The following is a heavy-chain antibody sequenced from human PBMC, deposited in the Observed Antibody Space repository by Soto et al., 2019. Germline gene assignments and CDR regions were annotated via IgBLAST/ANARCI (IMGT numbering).Heavy chain of an antibody. V-gene: IGHV1-8*01. CDR3: AIRYDFSYYYYMDV. Sequence: ASVKVSCKASGYTFTSYVINWVRQATGQGLEWMGWMNPNSGNTGYAQKFQGRVTLTRNTSITTAYMELSSLRSEDTAVYFCAIRYDFSYYYYMDVWGKGTTVTVSS. CDR2: MNPNSGNT. CDR1: GYTFTSYV. D-gene: IGHD3-3*01. J-gene: IGHJ6*03.